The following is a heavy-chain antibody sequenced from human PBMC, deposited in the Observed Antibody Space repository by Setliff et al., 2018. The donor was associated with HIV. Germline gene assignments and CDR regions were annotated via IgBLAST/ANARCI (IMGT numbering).Heavy chain of an antibody. J-gene: IGHJ5*02. CDR3: ARDIQAAGTGWFDP. D-gene: IGHD6-13*01. V-gene: IGHV4-4*07. CDR2: IYHSGST. Sequence: SETLSLTCTVSNVSINSYYWSWIRQPAGRALEWIGSIYHSGSTYYNPSLKSRVTISLDTSKNQFSLKLSSVTAADTAVYYCARDIQAAGTGWFDPWGQGTLVTVSS. CDR1: NVSINSYY.